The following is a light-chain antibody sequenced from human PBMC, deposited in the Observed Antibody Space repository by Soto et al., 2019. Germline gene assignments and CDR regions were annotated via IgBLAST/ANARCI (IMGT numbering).Light chain of an antibody. CDR1: SSDVGSYNL. V-gene: IGLV2-23*01. J-gene: IGLJ1*01. CDR2: EGS. Sequence: SLLNQAASVSGSPGQSINISCTGTSSDVGSYNLVSWYQQHPGKAPKLMIYEGSKRPSGVSNRFSGSKSGNTASLTISGLQAEDEADYYCCSYAGSSTFVFGTGTKVTVL. CDR3: CSYAGSSTFV.